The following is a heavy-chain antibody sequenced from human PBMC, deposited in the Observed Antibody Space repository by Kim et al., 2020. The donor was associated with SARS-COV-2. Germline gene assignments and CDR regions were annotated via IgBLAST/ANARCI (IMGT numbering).Heavy chain of an antibody. D-gene: IGHD3-22*01. J-gene: IGHJ4*02. CDR2: ISSSSSTI. CDR3: ARDHYYDSSGYYLTPFDY. Sequence: GGSLRLSCAASGFTFSSYSMNWVRQAPGKGLEWVSYISSSSSTIYYADSVKGRFTISRDNAKNSLYLQMNSLRDEDTAVYYCARDHYYDSSGYYLTPFDYWGQGTLVTVSS. V-gene: IGHV3-48*02. CDR1: GFTFSSYS.